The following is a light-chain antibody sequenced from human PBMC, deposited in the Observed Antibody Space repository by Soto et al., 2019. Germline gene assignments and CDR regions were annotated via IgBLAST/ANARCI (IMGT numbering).Light chain of an antibody. V-gene: IGKV3-15*01. CDR2: RAS. CDR3: QQYNNSPYT. J-gene: IGKJ2*01. CDR1: QHVSSN. Sequence: EIVMTQSPATLSVSPGGSATLSCRASQHVSSNFAWYRQKPGQAPTLLIYRASTSATGIPARFSGSWSGTEFTLTISSLQSEDFAVYYCQQYNNSPYTFGQGTKLVVK.